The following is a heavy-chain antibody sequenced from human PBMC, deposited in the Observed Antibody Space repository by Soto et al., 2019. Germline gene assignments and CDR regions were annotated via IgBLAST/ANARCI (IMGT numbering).Heavy chain of an antibody. CDR2: ISSSSSYI. D-gene: IGHD3-22*01. CDR3: ATGEYYYDSSGYYYC. CDR1: GFTFSSYS. V-gene: IGHV3-21*01. J-gene: IGHJ4*02. Sequence: EVQLVESGGGLVQPGGSLRLSCAASGFTFSSYSMNWVRQAPGKGLEWVSSISSSSSYIYYADSVKGRFTISRDNAXXSLYLQMNSLRAEDTAVYYCATGEYYYDSSGYYYCWGQGTLVTVSS.